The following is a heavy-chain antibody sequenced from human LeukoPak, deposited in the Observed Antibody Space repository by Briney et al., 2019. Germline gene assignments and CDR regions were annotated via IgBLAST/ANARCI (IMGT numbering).Heavy chain of an antibody. V-gene: IGHV3-74*01. CDR2: INTDGSST. CDR3: ARDPYCSGGSCYLGYYYYYMDV. CDR1: GFTFSSYW. Sequence: PGGSLRLSCAASGFTFSSYWMHWVRQAPGKGLVWVSRINTDGSSTSYADSVKGRFTISRDNAKNTLYLQMNSLRAEDTAVYYCARDPYCSGGSCYLGYYYYYMDVWGKGTTVTVSS. D-gene: IGHD2-15*01. J-gene: IGHJ6*03.